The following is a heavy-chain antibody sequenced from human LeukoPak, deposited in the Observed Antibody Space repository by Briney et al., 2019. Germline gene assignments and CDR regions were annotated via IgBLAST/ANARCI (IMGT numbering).Heavy chain of an antibody. CDR2: IHQDGNEK. V-gene: IGHV3-7*04. J-gene: IGHJ4*02. CDR3: ARGDKFSGDY. Sequence: PGGTLRLSCTPYGFTFSTYWMSWVRQAPGKGLGWVANIHQDGNEKYYVDSVKGPFTISRDNAKTSLYLQMNSLRAEDTAVYYCARGDKFSGDYWGQGTLVTVSS. D-gene: IGHD2-15*01. CDR1: GFTFSTYW.